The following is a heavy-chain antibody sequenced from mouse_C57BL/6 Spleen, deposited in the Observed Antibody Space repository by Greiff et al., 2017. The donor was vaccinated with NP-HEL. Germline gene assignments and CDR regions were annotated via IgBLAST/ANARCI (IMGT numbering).Heavy chain of an antibody. J-gene: IGHJ1*03. CDR3: ARRDGYDDGNWYFDV. V-gene: IGHV1-72*01. CDR1: GYTFTSYW. D-gene: IGHD2-2*01. CDR2: IDPNSGGA. Sequence: QVQLQQPGAELVKPGASVKLSCKASGYTFTSYWMHWVKQRPGRGLEWIGRIDPNSGGAKYNEKFTSKATLTVDKPSSTAYMQLSSLTSEDSAVYYCARRDGYDDGNWYFDVWGTGTTVTVSS.